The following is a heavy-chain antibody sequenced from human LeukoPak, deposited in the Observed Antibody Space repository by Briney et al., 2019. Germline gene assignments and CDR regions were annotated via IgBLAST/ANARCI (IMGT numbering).Heavy chain of an antibody. J-gene: IGHJ4*02. D-gene: IGHD2-2*01. V-gene: IGHV3-21*01. Sequence: PGGSLRLSCAASGFTFSSYWMHWVRQAPGKGLEWVSSISSSSSYIYYADSVKGRFTISRDNAKNSLYLQMNSLRAEDTAVYYCARGVVVPAATNSDFDYWGQGTLVTVSS. CDR3: ARGVVVPAATNSDFDY. CDR2: ISSSSSYI. CDR1: GFTFSSYW.